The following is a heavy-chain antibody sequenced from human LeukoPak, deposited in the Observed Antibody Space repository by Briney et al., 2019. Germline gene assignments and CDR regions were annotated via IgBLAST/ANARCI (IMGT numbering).Heavy chain of an antibody. J-gene: IGHJ4*02. CDR1: GGSISSYY. CDR3: ARDDYDILTGSHHGFDY. D-gene: IGHD3-9*01. CDR2: IYYSGST. V-gene: IGHV4-59*01. Sequence: PSETLSLTCTVSGGSISSYYWSWIRQPPGKGLEWIGYIYYSGSTNYNPSLKSRVTISADTSKNQFSLKLSSVTAADTAVYYCARDDYDILTGSHHGFDYWGQGTLVTVSS.